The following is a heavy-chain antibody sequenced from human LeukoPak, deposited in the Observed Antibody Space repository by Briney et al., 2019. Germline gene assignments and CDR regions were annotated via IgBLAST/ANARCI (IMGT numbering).Heavy chain of an antibody. J-gene: IGHJ3*02. CDR2: IYPGDSDT. V-gene: IGHV5-51*01. Sequence: GESLKISCKGSGYSFTSYWIGGVRQMPGKGLEWMGIIYPGDSDTRYSPSFQGQVTISADKSISTAYLQWSSLKASDTAMYYCARLLGAAAGTNAFDIWGQGTMVTVSS. D-gene: IGHD6-13*01. CDR3: ARLLGAAAGTNAFDI. CDR1: GYSFTSYW.